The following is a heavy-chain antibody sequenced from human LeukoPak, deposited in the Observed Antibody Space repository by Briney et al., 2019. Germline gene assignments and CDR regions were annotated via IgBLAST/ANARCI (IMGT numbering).Heavy chain of an antibody. D-gene: IGHD6-13*01. CDR2: IYYSGST. CDR1: GGSITSGNYY. CDR3: AGGAAAGGGYFDY. V-gene: IGHV4-39*07. J-gene: IGHJ4*02. Sequence: SQTLSLTCTVSGGSITSGNYYWGWIRQPPGKGLEWIGSIYYSGSTYYNPSLKSRVTISVDTSKNQFSLKLSSVTAADTAVYYCAGGAAAGGGYFDYWGQGTLVAVSS.